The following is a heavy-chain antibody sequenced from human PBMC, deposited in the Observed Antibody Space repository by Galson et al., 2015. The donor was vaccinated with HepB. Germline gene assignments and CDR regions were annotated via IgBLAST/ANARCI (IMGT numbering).Heavy chain of an antibody. CDR2: ISSNGGSK. Sequence: SLRLSCAASGFTFSSYAMHWVRQAPGKGLEYVSAISSNGGSKYYANSVKGRFTISRDNSKNTLYLQMGSLRAEDMAVYYCARGWKSFYYYGMDVWGQGTTVTVSS. D-gene: IGHD1-1*01. CDR3: ARGWKSFYYYGMDV. J-gene: IGHJ6*02. V-gene: IGHV3-64*01. CDR1: GFTFSSYA.